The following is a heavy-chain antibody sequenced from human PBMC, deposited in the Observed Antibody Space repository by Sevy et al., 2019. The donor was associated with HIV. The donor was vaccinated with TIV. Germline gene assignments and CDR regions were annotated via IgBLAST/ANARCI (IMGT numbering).Heavy chain of an antibody. CDR3: AYQTGYSYGLDAFDI. V-gene: IGHV4-61*01. CDR1: GGSVSSGSYY. CDR2: IYYSGST. J-gene: IGHJ3*02. D-gene: IGHD5-18*01. Sequence: SETLSLTCSVSGGSVSSGSYYWSWIRQPPGKGLEWIGYIYYSGSTNYNPSLKSRVTISVDTSKNQFSLKLSSVTAADTAVYYCAYQTGYSYGLDAFDIWGQGTMVTVSS.